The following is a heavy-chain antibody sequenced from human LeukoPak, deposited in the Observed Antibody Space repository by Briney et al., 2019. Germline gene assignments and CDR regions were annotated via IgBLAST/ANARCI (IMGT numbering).Heavy chain of an antibody. CDR3: ARGLSRPRRHYYDSSGYIGDGSYYFDY. Sequence: GGSLRLSCAASGFTFSSYAMSWVRQAPGKGLEWVAVISYDGSNKYYADSVKGRFTISRDNSKNTLYLQMNSLRAEDTAVYYCARGLSRPRRHYYDSSGYIGDGSYYFDYWGQGTLVTVSS. CDR1: GFTFSSYA. D-gene: IGHD3-22*01. J-gene: IGHJ4*02. CDR2: ISYDGSNK. V-gene: IGHV3-30-3*01.